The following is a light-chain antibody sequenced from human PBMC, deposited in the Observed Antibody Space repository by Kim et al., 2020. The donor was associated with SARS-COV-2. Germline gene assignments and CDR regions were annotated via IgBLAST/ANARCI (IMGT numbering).Light chain of an antibody. CDR3: QQYNNWPQT. CDR2: SAS. Sequence: SPGERATLSCRASHSVSTNLAWYQQKPGQAPRLLIYSASTRATGIPAGFSGSGSETEFTLTINNLQSEDFAGYYCQQYNNWPQTFGQGTKVDIK. V-gene: IGKV3-15*01. J-gene: IGKJ1*01. CDR1: HSVSTN.